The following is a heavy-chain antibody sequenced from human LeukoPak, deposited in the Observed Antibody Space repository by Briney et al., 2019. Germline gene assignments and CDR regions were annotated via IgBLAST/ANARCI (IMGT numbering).Heavy chain of an antibody. J-gene: IGHJ6*03. V-gene: IGHV4-39*02. Sequence: SETLSLTCTVSAGSISSSGYYWGWIRQSPGKGLEWIGRISYSGNTYYNPSLKSRVTISVDTSKNHFSLRLSSVTAADTAVYYYMDAWGEGTTVAVSS. CDR3: MDA. CDR1: AGSISSSGYY. CDR2: ISYSGNT.